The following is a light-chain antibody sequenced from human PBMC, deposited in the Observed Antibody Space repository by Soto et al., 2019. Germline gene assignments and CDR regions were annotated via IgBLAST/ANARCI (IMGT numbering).Light chain of an antibody. Sequence: LTQSPGTRSLPSGGAAHLSSRATQNVSSSNLAWYQQKPGQAPRLVIYGAYSRATSSPDRFSGSGSGTDFTLTISRLEPEDFAVYYCQQYGSSPITFGQGTRLEIK. J-gene: IGKJ5*01. CDR1: QNVSSSN. V-gene: IGKV3-20*01. CDR3: QQYGSSPIT. CDR2: GAY.